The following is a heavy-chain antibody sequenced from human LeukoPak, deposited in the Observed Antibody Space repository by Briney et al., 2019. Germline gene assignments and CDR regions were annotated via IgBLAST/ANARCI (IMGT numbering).Heavy chain of an antibody. CDR2: ISTDGNDK. D-gene: IGHD2-15*01. CDR3: ARVPNCSGGSCYSLAVDY. V-gene: IGHV3-30*04. CDR1: GFTFSGYA. J-gene: IGHJ4*02. Sequence: PGGSLRLSCAASGFTFSGYAMHWVRQAPGKGPEWLTVISTDGNDKHYADSVKGRFTISRDNSKNTLYLQMNSLRAEDTAVYYCARVPNCSGGSCYSLAVDYWGQGTLVTVSS.